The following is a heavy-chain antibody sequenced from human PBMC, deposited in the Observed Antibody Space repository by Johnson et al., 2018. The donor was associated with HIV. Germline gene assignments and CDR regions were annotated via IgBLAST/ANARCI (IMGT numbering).Heavy chain of an antibody. CDR1: GFMFDDYA. D-gene: IGHD3-16*01. J-gene: IGHJ3*02. CDR3: AKAIGGHDAFDI. CDR2: ISWNSGRL. Sequence: VESGGGLAQPGRSLRLSCAASGFMFDDYAMHWVRQGPGKGLEWVSGISWNSGRLDYADSVKGRFTISRDNSKNTLYLQMNSLRAEDTAVYYCAKAIGGHDAFDIWGQGTMVTVSS. V-gene: IGHV3-9*01.